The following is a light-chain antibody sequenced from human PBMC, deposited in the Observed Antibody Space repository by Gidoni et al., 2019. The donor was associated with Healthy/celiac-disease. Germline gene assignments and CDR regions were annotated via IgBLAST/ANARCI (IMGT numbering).Light chain of an antibody. CDR3: EQYGSSPNT. CDR1: QSVSSSY. J-gene: IGKJ4*01. V-gene: IGKV3-20*01. CDR2: GAA. Sequence: IVLTQSPGTLSLSPGERATLSCRASQSVSSSYLAWYQQKPGKAPRLLIYGAASRATGIPDRLSGSGYGTDFTLTISRLEPEDFAVYYCEQYGSSPNTFGGGTKVEIK.